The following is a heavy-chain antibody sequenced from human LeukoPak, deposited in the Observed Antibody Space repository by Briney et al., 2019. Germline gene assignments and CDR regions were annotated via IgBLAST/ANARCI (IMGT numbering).Heavy chain of an antibody. V-gene: IGHV3-23*01. Sequence: GESLRLSCAASGFTFSAYAMSWVSQAPGKWLEWVSGISGSGGRTYYADSVKGRFTFSRDNSKNTLCLQMNSLRAEDTAVYYCAKAPGGTVTYYYYYMDVWGKGTTVTVSS. CDR1: GFTFSAYA. D-gene: IGHD4-17*01. CDR2: ISGSGGRT. CDR3: AKAPGGTVTYYYYYMDV. J-gene: IGHJ6*03.